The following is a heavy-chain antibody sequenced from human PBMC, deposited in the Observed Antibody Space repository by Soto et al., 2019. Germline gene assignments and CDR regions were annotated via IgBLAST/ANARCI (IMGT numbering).Heavy chain of an antibody. CDR1: GFSFSYYA. CDR2: ISGSGGST. J-gene: IGHJ4*02. Sequence: GGSLRLSCAASGFSFSYYAMSWVRQAPGKGLEWVSVISGSGGSTHYADSVRGRFTVSRDNSKNSLSLRMNSLRDEDTAVYFCAKRSPYSSGWYSPIFDYWGQGALVTVSS. CDR3: AKRSPYSSGWYSPIFDY. D-gene: IGHD6-13*01. V-gene: IGHV3-23*01.